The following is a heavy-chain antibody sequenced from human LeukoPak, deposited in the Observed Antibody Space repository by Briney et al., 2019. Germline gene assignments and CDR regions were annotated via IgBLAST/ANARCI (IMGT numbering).Heavy chain of an antibody. CDR3: ARPTPGAGPDS. CDR2: IYPDDSDT. D-gene: IGHD6-13*01. J-gene: IGHJ4*02. V-gene: IGHV5-51*01. CDR1: GYSFTTFW. Sequence: GESLKISCKVSGYSFTTFWIGWVRQMPGKGLEWLGIIYPDDSDTRYNPSFQGQVTISADKSLNTAYLQRSSLKASDTGMYYCARPTPGAGPDSWGQGTLVTVSS.